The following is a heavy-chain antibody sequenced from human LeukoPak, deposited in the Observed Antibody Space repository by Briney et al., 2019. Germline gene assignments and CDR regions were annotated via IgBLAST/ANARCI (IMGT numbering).Heavy chain of an antibody. CDR3: VRQGNRRLVY. CDR1: GGSISGYY. Sequence: SETLSLTCTVSGGSISGYYWRCIRQHAGKELEWIGRVYTSGSTHYNPCLKSRVTVSVDTSKNQFSLKLVSVTAADTAVDYCVRQGNRRLVYWGQGILVTVS. J-gene: IGHJ4*02. V-gene: IGHV4-4*07. CDR2: VYTSGST.